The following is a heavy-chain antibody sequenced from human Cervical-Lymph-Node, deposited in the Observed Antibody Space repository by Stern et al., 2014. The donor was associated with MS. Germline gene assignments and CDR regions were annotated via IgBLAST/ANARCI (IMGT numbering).Heavy chain of an antibody. CDR3: ARDLRGTMGY. CDR2: ISYDGSNK. J-gene: IGHJ4*02. CDR1: GFTFSNYA. Sequence: VQLVESGGGVVQPGRSLRLSCAAPGFTFSNYAMHWVRQAPGKGLEWVAVISYDGSNKYYTDSVKGRFTISRDNSNNTLYLQMDSLRTEDTAVYYCARDLRGTMGYWGQGTLVTVSS. D-gene: IGHD1-7*01. V-gene: IGHV3-30-3*01.